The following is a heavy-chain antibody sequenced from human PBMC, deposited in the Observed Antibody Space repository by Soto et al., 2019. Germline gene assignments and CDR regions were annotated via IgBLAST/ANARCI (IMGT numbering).Heavy chain of an antibody. V-gene: IGHV3-11*01. CDR3: ARVSSSWYGYFDY. D-gene: IGHD6-13*01. Sequence: LRLSCAASGFTFSDYYMSWIRQAPGKGLEWVSYISSSGSTIYYADSVKGRFTISRDNAKNSLYLQMNSLRAEDTAVYYCARVSSSWYGYFDYWGQGTLVTVSS. CDR2: ISSSGSTI. J-gene: IGHJ4*02. CDR1: GFTFSDYY.